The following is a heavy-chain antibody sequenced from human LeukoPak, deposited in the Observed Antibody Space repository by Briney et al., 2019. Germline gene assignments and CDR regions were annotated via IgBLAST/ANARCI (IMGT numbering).Heavy chain of an antibody. CDR2: VYPGDSDT. CDR1: GNSFTSYW. J-gene: IGHJ3*02. D-gene: IGHD6-13*01. Sequence: GESLKISCKGSGNSFTSYWIGWVRQMPGKGLDWMGIVYPGDSDTRYSPSFQGQVTISADKSISTAYLQWSSLKASDTAMYYCARVDSSSWYPDAFDIWGQGTMVTVSS. CDR3: ARVDSSSWYPDAFDI. V-gene: IGHV5-51*01.